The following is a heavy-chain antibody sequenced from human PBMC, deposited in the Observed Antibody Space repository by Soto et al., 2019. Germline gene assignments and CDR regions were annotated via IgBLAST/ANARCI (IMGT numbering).Heavy chain of an antibody. CDR1: GGTVSSYA. Sequence: SVKVSCKASGGTVSSYAITWVRQAPGKGLEWMGVFIPIFVSAHYAPKFQGRITITADESTSTAYMELSGLTSEGTAIYYCARDVSSDTTGFRGYDLWGQGTQVTVSS. CDR2: FIPIFVSA. D-gene: IGHD3-10*01. V-gene: IGHV1-69*13. J-gene: IGHJ4*02. CDR3: ARDVSSDTTGFRGYDL.